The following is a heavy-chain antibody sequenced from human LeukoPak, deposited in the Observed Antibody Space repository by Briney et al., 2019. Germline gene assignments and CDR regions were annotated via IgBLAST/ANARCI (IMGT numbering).Heavy chain of an antibody. D-gene: IGHD3-9*01. Sequence: ASVKVSCKASSYTFTSYGISWVRQAPGQGLEWMGWISAYNGNTNYAQKLQGRVTMTTDTSTSTAYMELRSLRSDDTAVYYCARDYDILTGLIPSPFDYWGQGTLVTVSS. J-gene: IGHJ4*02. CDR1: SYTFTSYG. CDR2: ISAYNGNT. V-gene: IGHV1-18*01. CDR3: ARDYDILTGLIPSPFDY.